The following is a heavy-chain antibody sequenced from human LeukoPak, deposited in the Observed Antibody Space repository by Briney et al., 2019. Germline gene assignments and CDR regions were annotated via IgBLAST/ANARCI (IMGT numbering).Heavy chain of an antibody. CDR1: GGTFSSYA. CDR3: ARGSPPRRNYDSRGYYSYYFDY. D-gene: IGHD3-22*01. CDR2: IIPIFGTA. J-gene: IGHJ4*02. Sequence: SVKVSCKASGGTFSSYAISWVRQAPGQGLEWMGGIIPIFGTANYAQKFQGRVTMTTDTSTSTVYMELRSLRSDDTAVYYCARGSPPRRNYDSRGYYSYYFDYWGQGTLVTVSS. V-gene: IGHV1-69*05.